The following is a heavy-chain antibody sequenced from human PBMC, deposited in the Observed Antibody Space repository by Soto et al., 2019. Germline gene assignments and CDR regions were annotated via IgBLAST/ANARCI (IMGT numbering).Heavy chain of an antibody. CDR2: TSYDGNNE. Sequence: QVQLVESGGGVAQPGRSLRLSCAASGFTFSNYALHWVRQAQGKGLEWVALTSYDGNNEYYTDSVKGRFTISRDNSKNTLFLQMNSPRPEDTAVYYCAKDKGVFNWATSYFDYWGQGALVTVSS. CDR3: AKDKGVFNWATSYFDY. D-gene: IGHD1-1*01. CDR1: GFTFSNYA. J-gene: IGHJ4*02. V-gene: IGHV3-30*18.